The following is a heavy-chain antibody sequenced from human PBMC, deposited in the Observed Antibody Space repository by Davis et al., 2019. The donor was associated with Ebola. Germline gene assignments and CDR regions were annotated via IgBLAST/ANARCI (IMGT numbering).Heavy chain of an antibody. CDR2: IKADGSET. J-gene: IGHJ4*02. V-gene: IGHV3-7*03. CDR1: GFSFSTYW. Sequence: GGSLRPSCEASGFSFSTYWMSWIRQAPGKGLEWLANIKADGSETYYVDSVKGRFTISRDNARNSLYLQMNSLRAEDTAVYYCASGSSVRYWGQGILVTVSS. D-gene: IGHD3-10*01. CDR3: ASGSSVRY.